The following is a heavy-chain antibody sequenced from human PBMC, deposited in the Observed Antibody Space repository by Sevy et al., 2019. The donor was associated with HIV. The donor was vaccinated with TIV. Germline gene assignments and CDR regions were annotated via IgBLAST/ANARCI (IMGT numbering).Heavy chain of an antibody. CDR3: ARVAADDPDFYYYGMDV. CDR2: ISSSSSHI. V-gene: IGHV3-21*01. Sequence: GGSLRLSCAASGFTFSSYAMNWVRQAPGKGLEWVSSISSSSSHIYAADSLKGRFTISRDNAKNSLFLQMNSLRAEDTAIYYCARVAADDPDFYYYGMDVWSQGTTVTVSS. J-gene: IGHJ6*02. CDR1: GFTFSSYA. D-gene: IGHD6-13*01.